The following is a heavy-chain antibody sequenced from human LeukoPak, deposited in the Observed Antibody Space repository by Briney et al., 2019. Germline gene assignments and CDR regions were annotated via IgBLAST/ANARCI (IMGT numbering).Heavy chain of an antibody. CDR1: GGTFSSYA. CDR2: IIPIFGTA. Sequence: SVKVSCKASGGTFSSYAISWVRQAPGQGLEWMGGIIPIFGTANYAQKLQGRVTITTDESTSTAYMELSSLRSEDTAVYYCARGTTYYYDSSGYSLRYNWFDPWGQGTLVTVSS. J-gene: IGHJ5*02. D-gene: IGHD3-22*01. V-gene: IGHV1-69*05. CDR3: ARGTTYYYDSSGYSLRYNWFDP.